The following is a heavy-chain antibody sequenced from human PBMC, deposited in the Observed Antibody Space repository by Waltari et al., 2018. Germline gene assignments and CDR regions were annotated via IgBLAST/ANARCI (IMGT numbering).Heavy chain of an antibody. Sequence: QVQLQESGPGLVKPSETLSLTCAVSGDSITSASYWGWIRQPPGKGLEWIGYVYHFGSSSYNPSLKSRVTRSVDTSKRQFSLNLSSVTAADTAVYYCARHESAHYGGFDSWGRGTLVTVSA. D-gene: IGHD4-17*01. CDR2: VYHFGSS. CDR1: GDSITSASY. V-gene: IGHV4-38-2*01. J-gene: IGHJ4*02. CDR3: ARHESAHYGGFDS.